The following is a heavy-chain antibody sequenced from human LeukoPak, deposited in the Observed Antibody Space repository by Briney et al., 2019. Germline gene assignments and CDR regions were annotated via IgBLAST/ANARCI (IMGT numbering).Heavy chain of an antibody. D-gene: IGHD3-10*01. CDR2: MNPNMGNT. CDR1: GYTFTSYD. CDR3: ARGGSGSDRLDY. Sequence: ASLKVSCKASGYTFTSYDINWVRQATGQGLEWMGWMNPNMGNTGYAQKFQGRVTMTRNTSISTAYMELSSLRSEDTAVYYCARGGSGSDRLDYWGQGTLVTVSS. V-gene: IGHV1-8*01. J-gene: IGHJ4*02.